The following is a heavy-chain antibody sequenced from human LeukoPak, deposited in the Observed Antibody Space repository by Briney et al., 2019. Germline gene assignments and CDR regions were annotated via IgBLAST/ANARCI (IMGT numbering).Heavy chain of an antibody. CDR1: GYTFTSYY. Sequence: GASVKVSCKASGYTFTSYYMHWVRQAPGQGLEWMGIINPSGGSTSYAQKFQGRVTMTRDTSTSTVYMELSSLRSEDTAVYYCARDFNYYDSSGYIDYWGQGTLVTVSS. CDR2: INPSGGST. J-gene: IGHJ4*02. CDR3: ARDFNYYDSSGYIDY. D-gene: IGHD3-22*01. V-gene: IGHV1-46*01.